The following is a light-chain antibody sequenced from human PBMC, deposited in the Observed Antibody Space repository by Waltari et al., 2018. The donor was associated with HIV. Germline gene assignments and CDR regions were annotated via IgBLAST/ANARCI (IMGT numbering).Light chain of an antibody. J-gene: IGLJ2*01. CDR1: SSNIGSNY. V-gene: IGLV1-51*01. Sequence: QSVLTQPPSVSAAPGQKVTISCSGSSSNIGSNYVSWYQQLPGTAPKLLIYDNNKRPSGIPDRFSGSESGTSATLGITGLQTGDEADYYCGTWDSSLSAYVVFGGGTKLTVL. CDR2: DNN. CDR3: GTWDSSLSAYVV.